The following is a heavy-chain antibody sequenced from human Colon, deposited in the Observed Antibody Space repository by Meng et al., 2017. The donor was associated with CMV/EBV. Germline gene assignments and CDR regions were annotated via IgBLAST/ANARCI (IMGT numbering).Heavy chain of an antibody. CDR2: IIPIFGTA. CDR1: GGTFSSYA. Sequence: VKVSCKATGGTFSSYAISWVRQAPGQGLEWMGGIIPIFGTANYAQKFQGRVTITTDESTSTAYMELSSLRSEDTAVYYCARVNETSMGIAALGGMDVWGQGTTVTVSS. V-gene: IGHV1-69*05. CDR3: ARVNETSMGIAALGGMDV. J-gene: IGHJ6*02. D-gene: IGHD6-13*01.